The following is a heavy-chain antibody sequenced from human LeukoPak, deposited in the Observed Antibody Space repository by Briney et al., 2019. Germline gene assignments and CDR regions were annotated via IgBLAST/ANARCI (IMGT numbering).Heavy chain of an antibody. Sequence: SETLSLTCTVSGGSISSYYWSWIRQPPGKGLEWIGYIYYSGSTNYNPSLKSRVTISVDTSKNQFSLKLSSVTAADTAVYYCARGLWFGEFNSNWFDPWGQGTLVTVSS. CDR2: IYYSGST. V-gene: IGHV4-59*01. CDR1: GGSISSYY. CDR3: ARGLWFGEFNSNWFDP. D-gene: IGHD3-10*01. J-gene: IGHJ5*02.